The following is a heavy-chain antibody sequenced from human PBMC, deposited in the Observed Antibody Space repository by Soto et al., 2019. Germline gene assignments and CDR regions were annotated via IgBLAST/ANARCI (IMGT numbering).Heavy chain of an antibody. CDR2: MNPTSGNT. Sequence: GASVKVSCKASGYSFGDYDINWVRQATGQGLEWMGWMNPTSGNTGYAQKFQGRVTMTTDTSTSTAYMELRSLRSDDTAVYYCARALAGTGGYYFDYWGQGTLVTVSS. D-gene: IGHD6-19*01. V-gene: IGHV1-8*01. CDR3: ARALAGTGGYYFDY. CDR1: GYSFGDYD. J-gene: IGHJ4*02.